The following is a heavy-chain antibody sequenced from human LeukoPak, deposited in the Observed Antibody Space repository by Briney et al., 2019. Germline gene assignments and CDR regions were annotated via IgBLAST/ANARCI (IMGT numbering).Heavy chain of an antibody. CDR2: INPNSGDT. J-gene: IGHJ3*02. Sequence: ASVKVSCKASGYTFTGYHMHWVRQAPGQGLEWMGRINPNSGDTNYAQKFQGRVTMTRDTSISTAYMELSRLRSDDTAVYYCATNSYGGNDAFDIWGQGTMVTVSS. D-gene: IGHD5-18*01. V-gene: IGHV1-2*06. CDR3: ATNSYGGNDAFDI. CDR1: GYTFTGYH.